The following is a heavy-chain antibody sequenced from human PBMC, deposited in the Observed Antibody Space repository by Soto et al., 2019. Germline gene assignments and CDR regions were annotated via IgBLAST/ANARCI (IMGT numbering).Heavy chain of an antibody. CDR3: ARHVSYYGSGSTPSDY. J-gene: IGHJ4*02. CDR2: IYYSGST. D-gene: IGHD3-10*01. V-gene: IGHV4-59*08. Sequence: SETLSLTSTVAGGYISGYDWSWIRQQPGKGLEWIGYIYYSGSTNYNPSLKSRVTISVDTSKNQFSLKLSSVTAADTAVYYCARHVSYYGSGSTPSDYWGQGTLVTVSS. CDR1: GGYISGYD.